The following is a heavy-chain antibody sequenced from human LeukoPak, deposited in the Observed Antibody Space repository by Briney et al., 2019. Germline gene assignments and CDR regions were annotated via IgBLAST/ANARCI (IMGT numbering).Heavy chain of an antibody. CDR1: GFTFSSYS. Sequence: GGSLRLSCAASGFTFSSYSMNWVRQAPGKGLEWVSSISSSSSYIYYADSVKGRFTISRDNAKNSLYLQMNSLRAEDTAVYYCARDLQEGCSSSWYPRYFDYWGQGTLVTVSS. D-gene: IGHD6-13*01. CDR3: ARDLQEGCSSSWYPRYFDY. J-gene: IGHJ4*02. CDR2: ISSSSSYI. V-gene: IGHV3-21*01.